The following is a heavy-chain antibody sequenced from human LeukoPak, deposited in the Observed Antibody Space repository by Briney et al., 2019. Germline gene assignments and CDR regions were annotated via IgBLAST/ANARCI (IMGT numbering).Heavy chain of an antibody. CDR3: ARTYNWNYPRMFDY. CDR2: IYTSGST. CDR1: GGSISSGSYY. V-gene: IGHV4-61*02. D-gene: IGHD1-7*01. Sequence: SQTLSLTCTVSGGSISSGSYYWSWIRQPAGKGLEWIGRIYTSGSTNYNPSLKSRVTISVDTSKNQFSLKLSSVTAADTAVYYCARTYNWNYPRMFDYWGQGTLVTVSS. J-gene: IGHJ4*02.